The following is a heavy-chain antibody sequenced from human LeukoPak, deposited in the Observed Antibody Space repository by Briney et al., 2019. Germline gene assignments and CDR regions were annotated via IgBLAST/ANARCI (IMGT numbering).Heavy chain of an antibody. CDR2: ISYDGSNK. CDR1: GFTFSNFG. Sequence: GGSLRLSCAASGFTFSNFGMRWVRQAPGKGLEWVAVISYDGSNKYYADSVKGRFTISRDNSKNTLYLQMNSLRAEDTAVYYCAKEGRSYGFDYWGQGTLVTVSS. J-gene: IGHJ4*02. CDR3: AKEGRSYGFDY. D-gene: IGHD5-18*01. V-gene: IGHV3-30*18.